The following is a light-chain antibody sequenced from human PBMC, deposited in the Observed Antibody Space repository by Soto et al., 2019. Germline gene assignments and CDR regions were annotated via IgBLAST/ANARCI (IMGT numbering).Light chain of an antibody. CDR1: QSITNY. J-gene: IGKJ2*01. CDR3: RQSYKAPYT. Sequence: DILMTQSPSSLSASLGDRVTIVCRASQSITNYLNWYQQKPEKAPKLLIHGASSLQTGVPSRFSGSGSGTQLTITIRSLHPEDFATYYCRQSYKAPYTFGQGTKVEI. V-gene: IGKV1-39*01. CDR2: GAS.